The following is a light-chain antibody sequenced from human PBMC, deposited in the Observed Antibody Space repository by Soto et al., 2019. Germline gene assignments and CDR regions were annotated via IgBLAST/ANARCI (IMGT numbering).Light chain of an antibody. V-gene: IGLV2-14*01. Sequence: QSAPTQPASVSGSPEQSITISCTGASSDVGGYNFVSWYQQHPGRAPKLLIYEVSRRPSGVSNRFSGSKSGDAASLTISGLQAEDEADYYCYSYRGYYTRVFGTGTKVTVL. CDR1: SSDVGGYNF. CDR2: EVS. J-gene: IGLJ1*01. CDR3: YSYRGYYTRV.